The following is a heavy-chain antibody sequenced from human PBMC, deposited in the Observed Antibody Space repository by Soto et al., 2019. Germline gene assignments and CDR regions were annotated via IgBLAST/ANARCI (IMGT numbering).Heavy chain of an antibody. CDR2: ISSSSSYI. Sequence: EVQLVESGGGLVKPGGSLRLSCAASGFTFSSYSMNWVRQAPGKGLEWVSSISSSSSYIYYADSVKGRFTISRDNAKNSLCLQMNSLRDEDTAVYYCARDALGYCSSTSCYRGMDVWGQWTTVTVSS. V-gene: IGHV3-21*01. J-gene: IGHJ6*02. CDR3: ARDALGYCSSTSCYRGMDV. D-gene: IGHD2-2*01. CDR1: GFTFSSYS.